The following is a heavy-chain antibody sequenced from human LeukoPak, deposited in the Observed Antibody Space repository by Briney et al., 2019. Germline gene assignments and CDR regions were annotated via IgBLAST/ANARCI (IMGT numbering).Heavy chain of an antibody. Sequence: SETLSLTCSVNGESFSYFYWAWIRQFPGKGLEWIGEINHEGSNNYNPSLNSRVTISVDVSKNQFSLKVTSVTAADTAVYYCAMKSQVWHDYRLYTWFDPWGQGTRVTVSS. CDR2: INHEGSN. CDR3: AMKSQVWHDYRLYTWFDP. J-gene: IGHJ5*02. V-gene: IGHV4-34*01. CDR1: GESFSYFY. D-gene: IGHD3-16*01.